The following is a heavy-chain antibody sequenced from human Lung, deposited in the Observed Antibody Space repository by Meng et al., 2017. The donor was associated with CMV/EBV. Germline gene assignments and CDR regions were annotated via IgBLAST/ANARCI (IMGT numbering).Heavy chain of an antibody. CDR2: ISGSVGNT. D-gene: IGHD5-18*01. Sequence: GEXXKISCAASGFPFRSYAMSWVRQAPGKGLEWVSSISGSVGNTYYADSVKGRFTISRDNSGDTLYMQMSSLRAEDTAVYYCAREEAMVGYYTNWFDAWGQG. V-gene: IGHV3-23*01. CDR3: AREEAMVGYYTNWFDA. CDR1: GFPFRSYA. J-gene: IGHJ5*02.